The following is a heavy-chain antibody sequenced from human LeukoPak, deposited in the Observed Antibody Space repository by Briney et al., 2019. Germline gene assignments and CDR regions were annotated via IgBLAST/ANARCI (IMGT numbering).Heavy chain of an antibody. J-gene: IGHJ2*01. Sequence: SETLSLTCTVSGVSVSSATYYWSWIRQPPGKGLEWINYIYYSGSTDYNPSLKSRVTISVDTSKNQFSLKLSSVTAADTAVYYYARLNWAYWYFDLWGRGTLVTVSS. CDR1: GVSVSSATYY. D-gene: IGHD7-27*01. CDR3: ARLNWAYWYFDL. CDR2: IYYSGST. V-gene: IGHV4-61*01.